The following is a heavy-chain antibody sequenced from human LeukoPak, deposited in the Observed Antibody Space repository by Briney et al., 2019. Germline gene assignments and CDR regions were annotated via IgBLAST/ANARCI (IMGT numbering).Heavy chain of an antibody. J-gene: IGHJ5*02. CDR1: GYTFTNYG. CDR3: ARDPSGVPAGIINWFDP. Sequence: ASVKVSCKASGYTFTNYGITWVRQAPGQGLEWMGWISPYNGNTKFVRKLQARVTMTTDTSTGTAYMELRNLRSDDTAVYYCARDPSGVPAGIINWFDPWGQGTLVTVSS. D-gene: IGHD2-2*01. V-gene: IGHV1-18*01. CDR2: ISPYNGNT.